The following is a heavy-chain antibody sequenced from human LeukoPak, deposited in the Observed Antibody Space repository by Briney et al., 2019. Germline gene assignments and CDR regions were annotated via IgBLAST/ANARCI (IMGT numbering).Heavy chain of an antibody. CDR1: GGSFSGYY. V-gene: IGHV4-34*01. Sequence: SETLSLTCAVYGGSFSGYYWSWIRQPPGKGLEWIGEINHSGSTNYNPSLKSRVTISVDTSKNQFSLKLSSVTAADTAVYYCARAWGSGSHRSWFDPWGQGTLVTVSS. CDR2: INHSGST. CDR3: ARAWGSGSHRSWFDP. D-gene: IGHD1-26*01. J-gene: IGHJ5*02.